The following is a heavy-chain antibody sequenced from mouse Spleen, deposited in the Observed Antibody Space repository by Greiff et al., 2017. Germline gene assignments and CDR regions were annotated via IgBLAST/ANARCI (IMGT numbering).Heavy chain of an antibody. J-gene: IGHJ4*01. CDR1: GYTFTSYV. CDR2: INPYNDGT. CDR3: ARGDLWNYYAMDY. V-gene: IGHV1-14*01. D-gene: IGHD1-1*02. Sequence: VQLQQSGPELVKPGASVKMSCTASGYTFTSYVMHWVQQKPGQGLEWIGYINPYNDGTKYNEKFKGKATLTSDKSSSTAYMELRSLTSEDSAVYYCARGDLWNYYAMDYWGQGTSVTVSS.